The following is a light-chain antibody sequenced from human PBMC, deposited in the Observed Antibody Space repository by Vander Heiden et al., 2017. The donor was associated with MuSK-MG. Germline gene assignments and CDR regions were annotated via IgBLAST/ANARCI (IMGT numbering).Light chain of an antibody. CDR3: RQNYSPRRT. CDR1: QSISSN. V-gene: IGKV1-39*01. CDR2: SAS. J-gene: IGKJ2*01. Sequence: DIQMTQSPSSLSASVGDRVTITCRASQSISSNLNWYQQKPGKAPKLLIYSASSLQNEVPSRFSGSGSGTDFTLTISSLQPEDFATYYCRQNYSPRRTFGQGTKLEIK.